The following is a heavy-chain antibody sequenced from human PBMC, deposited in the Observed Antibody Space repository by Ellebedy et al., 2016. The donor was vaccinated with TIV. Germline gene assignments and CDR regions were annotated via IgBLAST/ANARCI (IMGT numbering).Heavy chain of an antibody. CDR3: ARGGWLQPREYYFDY. Sequence: GSLRLSXTVSGGSISSYYWSWIRQPPGKGLEWIGYIYYSGSTNYNPSLTSRVTISVDTSKNQFSLKLSSVTAADTAVYYCARGGWLQPREYYFDYWGQGTLVTVSS. V-gene: IGHV4-59*01. CDR2: IYYSGST. J-gene: IGHJ4*02. CDR1: GGSISSYY. D-gene: IGHD5-24*01.